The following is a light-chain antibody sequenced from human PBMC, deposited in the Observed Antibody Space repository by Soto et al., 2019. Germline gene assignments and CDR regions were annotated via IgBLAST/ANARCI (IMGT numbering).Light chain of an antibody. CDR1: QTISSW. V-gene: IGKV1-5*03. Sequence: DIQMTQSPSTLSGSVGDRVTITCRASQTISSWLAWYQQKPGKAPKLLIYKAATLTSGVQSRFSGSGSGTEFNLTISSLQPDDFATYYCQHYNSYSEAFGQGTKVDIK. CDR3: QHYNSYSEA. J-gene: IGKJ1*01. CDR2: KAA.